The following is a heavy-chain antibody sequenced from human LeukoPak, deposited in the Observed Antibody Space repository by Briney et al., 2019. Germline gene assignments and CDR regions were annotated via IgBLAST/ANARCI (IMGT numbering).Heavy chain of an antibody. V-gene: IGHV4-34*01. J-gene: IGHJ6*03. CDR1: GGSFSGYY. CDR2: INHSGST. CDR3: AGFAYYYYYYMDV. D-gene: IGHD3-10*01. Sequence: SETLSLTCAVYGGSFSGYYWSWIRQPPGKGLEWIGEINHSGSTNYNPSLKSRVTISVDTSKNQFSLKLSSVTAADTAVYYRAGFAYYYYYYMDVWGKGTTVTVSS.